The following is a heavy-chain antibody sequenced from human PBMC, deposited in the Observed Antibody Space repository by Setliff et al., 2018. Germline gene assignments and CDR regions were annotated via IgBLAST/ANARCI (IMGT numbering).Heavy chain of an antibody. CDR1: GFTFSKAW. CDR2: VKSNTDGGAI. CDR3: ARVYCRHSCLVESYMDV. J-gene: IGHJ6*03. D-gene: IGHD3-16*01. V-gene: IGHV3-15*07. Sequence: GSLRLSCAVSGFTFSKAWMHWVRQAPGKGLEWVGRVKSNTDGGAIDYAAPVKGRFTISRDDSKNTVFLQMNSLRSEDTAVYFCARVYCRHSCLVESYMDVWCTGTSVTVSS.